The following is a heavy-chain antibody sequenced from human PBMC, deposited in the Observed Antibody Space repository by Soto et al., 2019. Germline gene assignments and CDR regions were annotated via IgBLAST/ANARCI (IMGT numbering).Heavy chain of an antibody. CDR2: ISWNSGSI. CDR1: GFTFDDYA. D-gene: IGHD5-18*01. V-gene: IGHV3-9*01. Sequence: EVQLVESGGGLVQPGRSLRLSCAASGFTFDDYAMHWVRQAPGKGLEWVSGISWNSGSIGYADSVKGRFTISRDNAKNSLYLQMNSLRADDTALYYCAKGGPDTAGFRDWGQGTLVTVSS. J-gene: IGHJ4*02. CDR3: AKGGPDTAGFRD.